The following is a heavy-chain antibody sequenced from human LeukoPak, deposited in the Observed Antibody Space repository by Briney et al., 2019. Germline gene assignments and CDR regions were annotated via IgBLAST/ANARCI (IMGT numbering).Heavy chain of an antibody. D-gene: IGHD1-1*01. CDR3: TRGVALSDHGIIDS. CDR1: GYAVSSGFF. J-gene: IGHJ4*02. V-gene: IGHV4-38-2*01. Sequence: SETLSLTCAVSGYAVSSGFFWGWIRQPPGKGLEWIATIYHNGITHYNPSLKSRVTISVDTSKNQFSLKMSSVTAADTAVYYCTRGVALSDHGIIDSWGQGTLATVSS. CDR2: IYHNGIT.